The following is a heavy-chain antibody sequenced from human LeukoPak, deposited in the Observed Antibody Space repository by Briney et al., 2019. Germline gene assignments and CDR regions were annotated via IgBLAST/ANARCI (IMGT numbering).Heavy chain of an antibody. CDR2: FDPEDGET. Sequence: ASVKVSCKVSGYTLTELSMRWVRQAPGKGLEWMGGFDPEDGETIYAQKFQGRVTMTEDTSTDTAYMELSSLRSEDTAVYYCATDSEYQLLFDYWGQGTLVTVSS. CDR1: GYTLTELS. V-gene: IGHV1-24*01. D-gene: IGHD2-2*01. CDR3: ATDSEYQLLFDY. J-gene: IGHJ4*02.